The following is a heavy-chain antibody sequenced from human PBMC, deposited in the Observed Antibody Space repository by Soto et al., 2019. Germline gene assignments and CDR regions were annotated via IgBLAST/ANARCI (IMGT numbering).Heavy chain of an antibody. Sequence: PSETLSLTCSVSGDSMSEFDWSWIRQSPGKGLEWIGYVHYVGTTKDNPSHKSRVPISVDTSKKQFSLNLRSVTAADTAVYYCTILNYYDTSGYPYFFDYWGQGAPVTVSS. V-gene: IGHV4-59*12. CDR3: TILNYYDTSGYPYFFDY. J-gene: IGHJ4*02. CDR1: GDSMSEFD. CDR2: VHYVGTT. D-gene: IGHD3-22*01.